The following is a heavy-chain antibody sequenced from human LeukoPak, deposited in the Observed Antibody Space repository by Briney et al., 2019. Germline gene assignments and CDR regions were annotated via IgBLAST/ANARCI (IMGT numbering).Heavy chain of an antibody. D-gene: IGHD6-13*01. CDR3: ARSRPPAAAGTRGFDY. CDR2: IYYSGNT. CDR1: GGSISTSAYY. J-gene: IGHJ4*02. V-gene: IGHV4-39*01. Sequence: KPSETLSLTCIVSGGSISTSAYYWGWIRQPPGEGLQWIGSIYYSGNTYYNSSLKSRVTISVDTSKNQFSLKLSSVTAADTAVYYCARSRPPAAAGTRGFDYWGQGTLVTVSS.